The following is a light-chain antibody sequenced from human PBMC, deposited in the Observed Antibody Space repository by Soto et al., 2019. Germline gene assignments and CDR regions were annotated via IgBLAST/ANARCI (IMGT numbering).Light chain of an antibody. V-gene: IGKV1-39*01. CDR2: DSS. Sequence: DIQMTQSPSSLSASVGDRVTITCRASQSISSYLTWYQQKPGKAPKLLIYDSSSLQSGVPSRFSGSGSGTDFTLTINSLQPEDFATYSCQQSYSTPWTFGQGTKVEI. CDR1: QSISSY. J-gene: IGKJ1*01. CDR3: QQSYSTPWT.